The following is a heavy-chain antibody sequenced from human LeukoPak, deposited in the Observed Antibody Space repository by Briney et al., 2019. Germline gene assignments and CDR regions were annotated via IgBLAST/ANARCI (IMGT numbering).Heavy chain of an antibody. V-gene: IGHV3-30*18. Sequence: GGALRLSCAASGFTFSSYGMHWVRQAPGKGLEWVAVISYDGSNKYYADSVKGRFTISRDNSKNTLYLQMNSLRAEDTAVYYCAKSLRAYGDEEDAFDIWGQGTMVTVSS. CDR3: AKSLRAYGDEEDAFDI. CDR2: ISYDGSNK. D-gene: IGHD4-17*01. CDR1: GFTFSSYG. J-gene: IGHJ3*02.